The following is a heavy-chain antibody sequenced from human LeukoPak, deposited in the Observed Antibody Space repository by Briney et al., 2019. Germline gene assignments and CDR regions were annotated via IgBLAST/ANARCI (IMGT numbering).Heavy chain of an antibody. Sequence: GGSLRLSCAASGFTFSNYAVSWVRQAPGKGLEWVSFISNSGTSTHYADSVKGRFTISRDNSKNTLYLQMSSLRAEDTAVYYCAKVGYDSGREFDYWGQGTLVTVSS. J-gene: IGHJ4*02. V-gene: IGHV3-23*01. D-gene: IGHD6-19*01. CDR2: ISNSGTST. CDR1: GFTFSNYA. CDR3: AKVGYDSGREFDY.